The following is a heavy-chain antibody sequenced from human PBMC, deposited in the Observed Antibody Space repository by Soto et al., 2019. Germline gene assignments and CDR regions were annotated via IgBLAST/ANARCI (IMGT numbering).Heavy chain of an antibody. CDR3: ARDPELGNLVVPAAYYYYYYMDV. CDR2: ISSSGSTI. CDR1: GFTFSDYY. Sequence: GGSLRLSCAASGFTFSDYYMSWIRQAPGKGLEWVSYISSSGSTIYYADSVKGRFTISRDNAKNSLYRQMNSLRAEDTAVYYCARDPELGNLVVPAAYYYYYYMDVWGKGTTVTVSS. V-gene: IGHV3-11*01. D-gene: IGHD2-2*01. J-gene: IGHJ6*03.